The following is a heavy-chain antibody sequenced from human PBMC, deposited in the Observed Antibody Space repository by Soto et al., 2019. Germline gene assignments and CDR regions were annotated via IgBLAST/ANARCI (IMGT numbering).Heavy chain of an antibody. J-gene: IGHJ1*01. Sequence: EEQLVESGGGLVQPGGSLRLSCVVSGFAFAKYWMHWVRQAPGKGLVWVARIETDGTTQTYADSVEGRFTISRDNAKNTLYLHMNSLRAEDTAVYYCGRQAALWEKVDFRGHGTPVTVSP. D-gene: IGHD3-10*01. CDR2: IETDGTTQ. CDR1: GFAFAKYW. CDR3: GRQAALWEKVDF. V-gene: IGHV3-74*02.